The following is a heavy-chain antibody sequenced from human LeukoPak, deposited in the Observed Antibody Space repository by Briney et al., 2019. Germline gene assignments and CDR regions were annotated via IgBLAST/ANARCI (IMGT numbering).Heavy chain of an antibody. D-gene: IGHD4-11*01. CDR1: GGSLSNYY. J-gene: IGHJ4*02. CDR2: IHYTGNT. Sequence: SDTLSITCSVSGGSLSNYYWSWIRHPPRKGLECIGYIHYTGNTNHNPSLKNRVTISVDTSKNQFSLKLSSVTAADTAIYYCAKYGHYNFDYWGQGTLVTVSS. V-gene: IGHV4-59*07. CDR3: AKYGHYNFDY.